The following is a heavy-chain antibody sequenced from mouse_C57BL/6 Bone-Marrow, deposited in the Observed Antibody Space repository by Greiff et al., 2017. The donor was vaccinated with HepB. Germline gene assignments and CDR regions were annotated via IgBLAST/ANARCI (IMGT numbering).Heavy chain of an antibody. Sequence: QVQLQQSGPELVKPGASVKISCKASGYSFTSYYIHWVKQRPGQGLEWIGWIYPGSGNTKYNEKFKGTATLTADTSSSTAYMQLSSLTSEDSAVYYCAKDYYGSYYAMDYWGQGTSVTVSS. D-gene: IGHD1-1*01. CDR3: AKDYYGSYYAMDY. V-gene: IGHV1-66*01. CDR1: GYSFTSYY. J-gene: IGHJ4*01. CDR2: IYPGSGNT.